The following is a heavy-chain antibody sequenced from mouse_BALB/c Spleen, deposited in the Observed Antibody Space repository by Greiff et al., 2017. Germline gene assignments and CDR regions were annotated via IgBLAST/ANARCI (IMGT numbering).Heavy chain of an antibody. CDR2: IYPGNSDT. Sequence: VQLKQSGTVLARPGASVKMSCKASGYTFTSYWMHWVKQRPGQGLEWIGAIYPGNSDTSYNQKFKGKAKLTAVTSTSTAYMELSSLTNEDSAVYYCTRYDGYYRAMDYWGQGTSVTVSS. CDR1: GYTFTSYW. V-gene: IGHV1-5*01. J-gene: IGHJ4*01. D-gene: IGHD2-3*01. CDR3: TRYDGYYRAMDY.